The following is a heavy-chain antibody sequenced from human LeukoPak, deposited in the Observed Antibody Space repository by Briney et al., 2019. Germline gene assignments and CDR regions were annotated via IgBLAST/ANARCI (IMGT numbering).Heavy chain of an antibody. D-gene: IGHD5-18*01. J-gene: IGHJ4*02. CDR3: AKGDTATPPGY. CDR2: LSGDGGST. CDR1: GFTFDDYA. Sequence: PGGSLRLSCAASGFTFDDYAMHCVPQAPGKGLEWVSLLSGDGGSTYYADSVKGRFTISRDNSKNSLYLQMNSLRTEDTALYYCAKGDTATPPGYWGQGTLVTVSS. V-gene: IGHV3-43*02.